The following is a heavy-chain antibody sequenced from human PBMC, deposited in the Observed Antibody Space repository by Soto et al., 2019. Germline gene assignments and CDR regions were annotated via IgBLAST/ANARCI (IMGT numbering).Heavy chain of an antibody. CDR2: IYYSRST. Sequence: QVQLQESGPGLMKPSETLSLTCTVSGGSVSSGSYYWSWIRQPPGKGLEWIGYIYYSRSTNYNPSLKSRVTISVDTSKNQFSLKLSSVTAADTAVYYCAREAPFRTIFGVVENWFDPWGQGTLVTVSS. J-gene: IGHJ5*02. V-gene: IGHV4-61*01. D-gene: IGHD3-3*01. CDR3: AREAPFRTIFGVVENWFDP. CDR1: GGSVSSGSYY.